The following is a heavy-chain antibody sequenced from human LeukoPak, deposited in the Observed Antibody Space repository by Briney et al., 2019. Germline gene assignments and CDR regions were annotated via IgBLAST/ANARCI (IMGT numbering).Heavy chain of an antibody. CDR3: ARVSGLSGGSCYSGCYYYGMDV. CDR1: GYTFTSYG. CDR2: ISAYNGNT. Sequence: ASVKVSCKASGYTFTSYGISWVRQAPGQGLEWMGWISAYNGNTNYAQKLQGRVTMTTDTSTSTAYMELGSLRSDDTAVYYCARVSGLSGGSCYSGCYYYGMDVWGQGTTVTVSS. J-gene: IGHJ6*02. D-gene: IGHD2-15*01. V-gene: IGHV1-18*01.